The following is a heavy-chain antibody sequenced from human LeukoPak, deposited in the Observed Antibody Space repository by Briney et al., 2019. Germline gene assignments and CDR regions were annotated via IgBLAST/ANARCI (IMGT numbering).Heavy chain of an antibody. CDR3: ARIADYSLNWYFDP. J-gene: IGHJ2*01. Sequence: GASVKVSCKASGFIFTSYGITWVRQAPGQGLEWLGWISAYNGDTKYAQKLQGRVTMTTDTSTSTAYMDLRSLRSDDTAVYYCARIADYSLNWYFDPWGRGTLVTVSS. V-gene: IGHV1-18*01. CDR1: GFIFTSYG. CDR2: ISAYNGDT. D-gene: IGHD4-11*01.